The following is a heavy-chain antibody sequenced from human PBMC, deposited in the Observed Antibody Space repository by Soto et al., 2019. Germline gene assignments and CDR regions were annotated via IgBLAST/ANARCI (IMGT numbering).Heavy chain of an antibody. CDR1: GYTFTRYY. J-gene: IGHJ4*02. Sequence: QVQLVQSGAEVKTPGASVKVSCKASGYTFTRYYIHWVRQAPGQGLEWMGSIDPNTGGADSAQKFLGRVTMTRDTSITTSYMELSRLISDDTAVYYCARGLWQGVDFDFWGQGTLVTVSS. CDR2: IDPNTGGA. CDR3: ARGLWQGVDFDF. V-gene: IGHV1-2*02.